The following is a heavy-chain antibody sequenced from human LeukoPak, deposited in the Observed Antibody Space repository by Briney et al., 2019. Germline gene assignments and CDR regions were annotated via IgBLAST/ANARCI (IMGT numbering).Heavy chain of an antibody. D-gene: IGHD3-16*01. CDR2: IVPGDSDT. J-gene: IGHJ3*02. CDR3: ATYFAGAETFDI. V-gene: IGHV5-51*01. CDR1: GNSITTYW. Sequence: GESLKIYCKASGNSITTYWLGLVRQKPGKGLEWMGLIVPGDSDTKYSPSFQGQVTVSADKSISTAYLQWSSLKASDTAMYYCATYFAGAETFDIWGQGTMVTVSS.